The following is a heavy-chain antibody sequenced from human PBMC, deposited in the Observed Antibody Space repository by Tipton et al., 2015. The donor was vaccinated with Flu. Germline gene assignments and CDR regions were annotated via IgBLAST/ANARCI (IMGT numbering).Heavy chain of an antibody. Sequence: TLSLTCTVSGVSISSGSQYWSWIRQPAGKGLEWIGRIYYTGRTNYNPSLNSRVTISLDTSRNQFSLKLSSVTAADTAMYYCERETAYTYAPLGDAFDVWGQGTMVTVSS. V-gene: IGHV4-61*02. CDR3: ERETAYTYAPLGDAFDV. D-gene: IGHD5-18*01. J-gene: IGHJ3*01. CDR1: GVSISSGSQY. CDR2: IYYTGRT.